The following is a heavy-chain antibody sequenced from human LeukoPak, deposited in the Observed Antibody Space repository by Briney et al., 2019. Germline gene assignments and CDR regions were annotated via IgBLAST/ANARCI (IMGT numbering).Heavy chain of an antibody. Sequence: GGSLRLSCAGSGFTFSTYSMHWVRQAPGKGLDWLASINPSGTSVWHADSVRGRFTISRDNAKISLFLQMNSLTAEDTGVYYCASDFLGGSGAGGPWGQGTLVTVSS. CDR2: INPSGTSV. CDR1: GFTFSTYS. D-gene: IGHD3-3*01. CDR3: ASDFLGGSGAGGP. J-gene: IGHJ5*02. V-gene: IGHV3-21*01.